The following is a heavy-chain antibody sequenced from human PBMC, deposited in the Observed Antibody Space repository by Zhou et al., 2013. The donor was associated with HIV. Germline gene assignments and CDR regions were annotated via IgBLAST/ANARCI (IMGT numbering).Heavy chain of an antibody. J-gene: IGHJ3*02. CDR2: ITPFFGTA. V-gene: IGHV1-69*01. Sequence: QVQLEQSGSEVKKPGSSVKVSCKASGGTFSTYAFSWVRQAPGQGLEWMGGITPFFGTANYAQKFQGRVAITAAESTSTAYMELSRLRSDDTAVYYCAREATYYGYWDAFDIWGQGTMVTVSS. CDR3: AREATYYGYWDAFDI. CDR1: GGTFSTYA. D-gene: IGHD3-3*01.